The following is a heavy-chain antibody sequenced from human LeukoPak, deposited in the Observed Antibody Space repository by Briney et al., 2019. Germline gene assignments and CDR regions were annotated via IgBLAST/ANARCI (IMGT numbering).Heavy chain of an antibody. J-gene: IGHJ5*02. D-gene: IGHD2-2*01. Sequence: GSLRLSCAASGFTFSSYAMHWVRQAPGKGLEWVAVISYDGSNKYYADSVKGRFTISRDNSKNTLYLQMNSLRAEDTAVYYCARSGCSSTSCKINWFDPWGQGTLVTVSS. CDR2: ISYDGSNK. CDR3: ARSGCSSTSCKINWFDP. V-gene: IGHV3-30*07. CDR1: GFTFSSYA.